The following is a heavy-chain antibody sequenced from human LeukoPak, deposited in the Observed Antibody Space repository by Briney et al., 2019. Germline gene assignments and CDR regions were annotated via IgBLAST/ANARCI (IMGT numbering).Heavy chain of an antibody. CDR1: GYTFTSYW. V-gene: IGHV5-51*01. CDR3: ARLFSHGCGDY. CDR2: IYPGDSDT. Sequence: GESLQISCQGSGYTFTSYWIGWVRQMPGKGLEWMGIIYPGDSDTRYSPSFQGQVTISADKSITTAYLQWSSLKASDTAMYYCARLFSHGCGDYWGQGTLVTVSS. J-gene: IGHJ4*02. D-gene: IGHD1-26*01.